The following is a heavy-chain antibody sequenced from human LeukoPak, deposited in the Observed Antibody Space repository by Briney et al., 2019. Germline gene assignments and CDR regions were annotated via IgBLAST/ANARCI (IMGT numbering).Heavy chain of an antibody. J-gene: IGHJ4*02. CDR2: VDPENGEI. D-gene: IGHD2-21*02. V-gene: IGHV1-69-2*01. CDR3: ARDGNRGGDCCNVDY. CDR1: GYIFTDYY. Sequence: ASVKVSCKASGYIFTDYYMHWVQQAPGKGLEWMGHVDPENGEIMYAEKFQGRVTMTADTSTDTAYMELSSLRSEDTAVYYCARDGNRGGDCCNVDYWGQGTLVTVSS.